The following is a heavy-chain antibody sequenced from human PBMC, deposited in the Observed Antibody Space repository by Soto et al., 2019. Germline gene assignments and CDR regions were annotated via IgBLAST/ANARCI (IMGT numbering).Heavy chain of an antibody. CDR3: ERKVRSTAAGNNYLDY. D-gene: IGHD6-13*01. CDR1: GFTFSSYG. CDR2: IWYDGSNK. J-gene: IGHJ4*02. Sequence: QVQLVESGGGVVQPGRSLRLSCAASGFTFSSYGMHWVRQAPGKGMERVAVIWYDGSNKYYADSVKGRFTISRDNSKNTLYLQMNRLSAEDTAVYYCERKVRSTAAGNNYLDYWGRGTLVTVSS. V-gene: IGHV3-33*01.